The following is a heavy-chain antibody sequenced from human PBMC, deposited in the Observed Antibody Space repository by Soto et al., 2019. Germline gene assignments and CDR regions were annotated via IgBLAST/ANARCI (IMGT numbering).Heavy chain of an antibody. CDR1: GFPFDNYA. V-gene: IGHV3-23*01. CDR2: ISGSGGST. CDR3: AKDRPYCSSTSCLNWFDP. J-gene: IGHJ5*02. Sequence: PGGSLRLSCEASGFPFDNYAMSWVRQAPGKGLEWVSAISGSGGSTYYADSVKGRFTISRDNSKNTLYLQMNSLRAEDTAVYYCAKDRPYCSSTSCLNWFDPWGQGTLVTVSS. D-gene: IGHD2-2*01.